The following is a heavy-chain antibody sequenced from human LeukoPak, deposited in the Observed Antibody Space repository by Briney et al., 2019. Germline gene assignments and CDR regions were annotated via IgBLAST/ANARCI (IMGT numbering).Heavy chain of an antibody. CDR2: IYYSGST. CDR1: GGSFSGYY. CDR3: ARVEWFGESDDAFDI. J-gene: IGHJ3*02. Sequence: SETLSLTCAVYGGSFSGYYWSWIRQPPGKRLEWIGYIYYSGSTNYNPSLKSRVTISVDTSKNQFSLKLSSVTAADTAVYYCARVEWFGESDDAFDIWGQGTMVTVSS. D-gene: IGHD3-10*01. V-gene: IGHV4-59*01.